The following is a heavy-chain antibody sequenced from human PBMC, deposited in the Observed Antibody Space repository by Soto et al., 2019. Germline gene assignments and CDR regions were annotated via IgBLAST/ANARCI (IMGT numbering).Heavy chain of an antibody. Sequence: VSVKVSCKASGYPFSSYGISWVRQAPGQGLEWMGWISGYNGNTQYAQKFQGRVTVTTDTPTSTAYMELRSLRPDDTAVYYCARGIIVVAPYYYMDVWGKGTTVTVSS. D-gene: IGHD2-2*01. V-gene: IGHV1-18*01. CDR1: GYPFSSYG. J-gene: IGHJ6*03. CDR3: ARGIIVVAPYYYMDV. CDR2: ISGYNGNT.